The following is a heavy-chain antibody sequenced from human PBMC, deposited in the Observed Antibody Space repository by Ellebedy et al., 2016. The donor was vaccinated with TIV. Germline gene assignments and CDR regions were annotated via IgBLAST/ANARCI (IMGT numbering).Heavy chain of an antibody. J-gene: IGHJ4*02. CDR1: GFTVSSNY. CDR2: IYSGGST. CDR3: AKGRGGGSDSSAPRYYFDY. D-gene: IGHD3-22*01. V-gene: IGHV3-66*01. Sequence: GESLKISCAASGFTVSSNYMSWVRQAPGKGLEWVSVIYSGGSTYYADSVKGRFIISRDNSKKTLYLQMNSLRAEDTAIYYCAKGRGGGSDSSAPRYYFDYWGLGTLVTVSS.